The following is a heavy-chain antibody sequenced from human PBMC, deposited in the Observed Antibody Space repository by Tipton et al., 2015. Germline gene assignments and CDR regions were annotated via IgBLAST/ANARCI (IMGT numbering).Heavy chain of an antibody. CDR1: GFTFINYW. Sequence: GSLRLSCAASGFTFINYWMSWVRQTPGKGLMWVSRVNSDGIITTYTDSVKGRFTISRDNSKNTLYLQMNSLRVDDTAVYYCARLRGRGGFYEMDAWGQGTTVTVSS. CDR3: ARLRGRGGFYEMDA. D-gene: IGHD3-10*01. J-gene: IGHJ6*02. V-gene: IGHV3-74*01. CDR2: VNSDGIIT.